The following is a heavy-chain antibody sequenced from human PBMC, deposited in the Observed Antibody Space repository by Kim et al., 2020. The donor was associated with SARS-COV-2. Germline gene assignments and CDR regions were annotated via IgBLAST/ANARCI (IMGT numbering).Heavy chain of an antibody. CDR3: AKTIRKGPSDTAMQVAFDY. CDR2: IWYDGSNK. D-gene: IGHD5-18*01. V-gene: IGHV3-33*06. J-gene: IGHJ4*02. Sequence: GGSLRLSCAASGFTFSSYGMHWVRQAPGKGLEWVAVIWYDGSNKYYADSVKGRFTISRDNSKNTLYLQMNSLRAEDTAVYYCAKTIRKGPSDTAMQVAFDYWGQGTLVTVSS. CDR1: GFTFSSYG.